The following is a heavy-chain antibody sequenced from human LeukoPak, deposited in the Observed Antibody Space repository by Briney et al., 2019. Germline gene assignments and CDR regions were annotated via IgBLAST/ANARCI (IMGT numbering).Heavy chain of an antibody. CDR1: GGSISSGGYS. D-gene: IGHD1-26*01. J-gene: IGHJ3*02. CDR2: IYHSGST. V-gene: IGHV4-30-2*01. Sequence: SETLSLTCAVSGGSISSGGYSWSWLRQPPGTGLEWIGYIYHSGSTYYNPSLKSRVTISVDRSKNQFSLKLSSVTAADTAVYYCARNRGELRAFDIWGQGTMVTVSS. CDR3: ARNRGELRAFDI.